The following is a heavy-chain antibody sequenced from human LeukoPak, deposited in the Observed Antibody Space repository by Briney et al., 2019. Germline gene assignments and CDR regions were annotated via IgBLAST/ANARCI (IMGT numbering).Heavy chain of an antibody. Sequence: PGRSLRLSCAASGFTFSSYAMSWVRQAPGKGLEWVSAISGSGGSTYYADSVKGRFTISRDNSKNTLYLQMNSLRAEDTAVYYCACRYSGYDTLLYYYYGMDVWGQGTTVTVSS. CDR3: ACRYSGYDTLLYYYYGMDV. V-gene: IGHV3-23*01. D-gene: IGHD5-12*01. J-gene: IGHJ6*02. CDR2: ISGSGGST. CDR1: GFTFSSYA.